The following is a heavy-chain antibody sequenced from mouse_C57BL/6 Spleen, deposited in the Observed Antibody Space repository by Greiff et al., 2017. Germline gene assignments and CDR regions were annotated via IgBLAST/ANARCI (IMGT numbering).Heavy chain of an antibody. V-gene: IGHV1-69*01. CDR2: IDPSDSYT. CDR1: GYTFTSYW. Sequence: QVQLQQPGAELVMPGASVKLSCKASGYTFTSYWMHWVKQRPGQGLEWIGEIDPSDSYTNYNQKFQGKSTLTVDKSSSTAYMQLSSLTSEDSAVYYCARYYYDYDGYFDVWGTGTTVTVSS. CDR3: ARYYYDYDGYFDV. J-gene: IGHJ1*03. D-gene: IGHD2-4*01.